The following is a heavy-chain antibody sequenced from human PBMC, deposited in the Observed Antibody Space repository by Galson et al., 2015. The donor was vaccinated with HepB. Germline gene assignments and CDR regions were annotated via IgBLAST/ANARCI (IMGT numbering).Heavy chain of an antibody. D-gene: IGHD6-19*01. V-gene: IGHV3-74*01. J-gene: IGHJ4*02. CDR1: GFTFSSYW. CDR2: INNDGSST. CDR3: ARSRVERAVAGTFDY. Sequence: SLRLSCAASGFTFSSYWMHWVRQAPGKGLVWVSRINNDGSSTSYADSVKGRFTISRDNAKNTMYLQMNSLRVEDTAVYYCARSRVERAVAGTFDYWGQGALVTVSS.